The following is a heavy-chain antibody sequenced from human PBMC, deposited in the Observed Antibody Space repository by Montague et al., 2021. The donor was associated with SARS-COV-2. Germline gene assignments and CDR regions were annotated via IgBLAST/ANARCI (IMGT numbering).Heavy chain of an antibody. CDR2: IYDSAST. V-gene: IGHV4-39*01. Sequence: SETLSLTCTVSGGSISSSSYYWGWIRQPPGKGLDWIVSIYDSASTYYNPTLRIRVTISADTSKNQFSLKLSSVTAADTAVYYCARHDIDKVQWMVLIESNTDAFDIWGQGTMVTVSS. CDR3: ARHDIDKVQWMVLIESNTDAFDI. CDR1: GGSISSSSYY. D-gene: IGHD6-19*01. J-gene: IGHJ3*02.